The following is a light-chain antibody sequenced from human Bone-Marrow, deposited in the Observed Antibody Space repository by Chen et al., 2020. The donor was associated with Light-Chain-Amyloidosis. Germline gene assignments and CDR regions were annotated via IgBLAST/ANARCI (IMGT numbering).Light chain of an antibody. CDR3: QQYGTSPLT. J-gene: IGKJ4*01. CDR1: QTISSNY. Sequence: EIVLTHSPGTLSLSPGEGANLYCSASQTISSNYLTWYQQKFGQAPRLLIYGSSSRATGIPDRFTGSGSGTDFTLTINRLEPEDFAMYYCQQYGTSPLTFGGGTKVEIK. CDR2: GSS. V-gene: IGKV3-20*01.